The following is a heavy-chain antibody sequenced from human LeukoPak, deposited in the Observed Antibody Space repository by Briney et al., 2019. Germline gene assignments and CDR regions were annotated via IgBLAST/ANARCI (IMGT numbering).Heavy chain of an antibody. CDR3: ARERGMQYYYDGSGSTKRPSRGMDV. CDR1: GFTSGTYA. D-gene: IGHD3-22*01. CDR2: ISGSSDYT. V-gene: IGHV3-23*01. Sequence: GGSLRLSCAASGFTSGTYAMSWVRQAPGKGLEWVSAISGSSDYTFYADSVKGRFTISRDNSKNTLYLQMSSLRAEDTAVYYCARERGMQYYYDGSGSTKRPSRGMDVWGQGTTVTVSS. J-gene: IGHJ6*02.